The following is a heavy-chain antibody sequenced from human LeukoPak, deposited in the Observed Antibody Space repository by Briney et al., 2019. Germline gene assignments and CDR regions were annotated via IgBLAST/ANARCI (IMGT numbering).Heavy chain of an antibody. D-gene: IGHD2-2*01. V-gene: IGHV4-39*01. CDR1: GYSISSSSYY. Sequence: PSETLSLTCTVSGYSISSSSYYWGWIRQPPGKGLEWIGSIYYSGSTYYNPSLKSRVTISVDTSKNQFSLKLSSVTAADTAVYYCARPRYCSSTSCYWLDPWGQGTLVTVSS. J-gene: IGHJ5*02. CDR2: IYYSGST. CDR3: ARPRYCSSTSCYWLDP.